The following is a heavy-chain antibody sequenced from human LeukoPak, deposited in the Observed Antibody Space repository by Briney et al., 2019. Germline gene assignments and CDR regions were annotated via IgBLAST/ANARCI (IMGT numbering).Heavy chain of an antibody. CDR1: GYTFSSYA. J-gene: IGHJ4*02. CDR2: IDTNTGNP. CDR3: AREDFWSGYSVGY. Sequence: ASVKVSCKASGYTFSSYAMNWVRQAPGQGLEWMGWIDTNTGNPTYAQGFTGRFVFSLDTSVTTVYLQISSLKAEDTAVYFCAREDFWSGYSVGYWGQGTLVTVSS. V-gene: IGHV7-4-1*02. D-gene: IGHD3-3*01.